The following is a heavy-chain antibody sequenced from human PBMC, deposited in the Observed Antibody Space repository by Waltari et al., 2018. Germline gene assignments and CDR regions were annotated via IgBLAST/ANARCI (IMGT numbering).Heavy chain of an antibody. CDR2: IQYDGSIK. J-gene: IGHJ6*02. CDR1: GLPLGNEG. CDR3: AREYSRICFHALDG. D-gene: IGHD6-13*01. V-gene: IGHV3-33*05. Sequence: QVHVVESGGGVVQPGWSLGLSCAAAGLPLGNEGMHWVRQAPGKGLEWVAVIQYDGSIKNYADSVKGRFTISRENSKNTLYLEMKSLRAEDTAVYYCAREYSRICFHALDGWGQGTAVTVSS.